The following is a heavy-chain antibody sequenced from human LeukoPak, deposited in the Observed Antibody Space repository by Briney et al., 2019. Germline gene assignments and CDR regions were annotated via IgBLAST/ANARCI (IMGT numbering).Heavy chain of an antibody. CDR2: ISGSSGTT. V-gene: IGHV3-23*01. CDR1: GFTFRSYA. D-gene: IGHD1-1*01. Sequence: GGSLRLSCAASGFTFRSYAMSWVRQPPGKGLAWVSAISGSSGTTYYADFVKGGYTISRGNSKFTLYLQMNSLRADDTAIYYCANTNDRDGDFNGDCWGQGTLVTVSS. CDR3: ANTNDRDGDFNGDC. J-gene: IGHJ4*02.